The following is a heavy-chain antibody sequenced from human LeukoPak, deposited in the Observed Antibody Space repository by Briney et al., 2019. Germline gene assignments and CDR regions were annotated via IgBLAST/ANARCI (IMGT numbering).Heavy chain of an antibody. D-gene: IGHD3-9*01. Sequence: PSQTLSLTCAVSGGSISSGGYSWSWIRQPPGKGLEWIGYIYHSGSTYYNPSLKSRVTISVDRSKNQFSLKLTSMTAADTAVYYCARGVRWADTFTGYYLSGFDHWGQGTLAPVSS. J-gene: IGHJ4*02. CDR1: GGSISSGGYS. V-gene: IGHV4-30-2*01. CDR2: IYHSGST. CDR3: ARGVRWADTFTGYYLSGFDH.